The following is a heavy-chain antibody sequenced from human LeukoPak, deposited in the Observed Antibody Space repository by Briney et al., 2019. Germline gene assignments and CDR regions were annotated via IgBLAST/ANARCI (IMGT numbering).Heavy chain of an antibody. J-gene: IGHJ4*02. Sequence: PGGSLRLSCAASGFTFSSYWMSWVRQAPGKGLEWVANIKQDGSEKYYVDSVKGRFTISRDNAKNSLYLQMNSLRAEDTAVYYCARGGYCSSTSCFLHIVATFDYWGQGTLVTVSS. CDR3: ARGGYCSSTSCFLHIVATFDY. CDR2: IKQDGSEK. D-gene: IGHD2-2*01. CDR1: GFTFSSYW. V-gene: IGHV3-7*01.